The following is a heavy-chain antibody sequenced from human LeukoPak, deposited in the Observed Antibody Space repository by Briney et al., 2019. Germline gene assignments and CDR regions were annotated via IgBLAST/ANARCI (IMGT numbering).Heavy chain of an antibody. J-gene: IGHJ5*02. D-gene: IGHD3-10*01. CDR1: GFTFSSYC. V-gene: IGHV3-23*01. Sequence: GSLSLSCVAAGFTFSSYCISWVSQAPGKVLEWVSAISGSGGSTYYADSVKGRFTISRDNSKNTLYLQMNSLRAEDTAVYYCAKDLAGPRLWCGENPVFDPWGQGTLVTVSS. CDR2: ISGSGGST. CDR3: AKDLAGPRLWCGENPVFDP.